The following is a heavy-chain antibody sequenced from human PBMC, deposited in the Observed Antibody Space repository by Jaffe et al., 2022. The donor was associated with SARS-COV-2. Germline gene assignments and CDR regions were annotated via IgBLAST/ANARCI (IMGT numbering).Heavy chain of an antibody. Sequence: QVQLVESGGGVVQPGRSLRLSCAASGFTFSSYGMHWVRQAPGKGLEWVAVISYDGSNKYYADSVKGRFTISRDNSKNTLYLQMNSLRAEDTAVYYCASVHYDFWSDPYYYYGMDVWGQGTTVTVSS. V-gene: IGHV3-30*03. CDR1: GFTFSSYG. D-gene: IGHD3-3*01. J-gene: IGHJ6*02. CDR3: ASVHYDFWSDPYYYYGMDV. CDR2: ISYDGSNK.